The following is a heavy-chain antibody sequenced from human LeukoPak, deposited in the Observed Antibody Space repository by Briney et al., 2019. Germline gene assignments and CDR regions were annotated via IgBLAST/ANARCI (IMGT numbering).Heavy chain of an antibody. Sequence: ASVRVSCKASGYTFIGYYMHWVRQAPGQALEWMGWINPNGGAINYAQKFQGRVTLNRDTSRNTAYMGINRLTSDDTAVYYCVKPSRGPYYWFDLWGQGTLVTVSS. CDR3: VKPSRGPYYWFDL. J-gene: IGHJ5*02. CDR1: GYTFIGYY. CDR2: INPNGGAI. D-gene: IGHD1-1*01. V-gene: IGHV1-2*02.